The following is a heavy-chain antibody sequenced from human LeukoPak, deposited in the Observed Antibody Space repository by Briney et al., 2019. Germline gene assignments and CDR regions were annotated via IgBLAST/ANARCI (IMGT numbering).Heavy chain of an antibody. CDR2: IYYSGST. V-gene: IGHV4-39*07. CDR1: GGSISNTIYY. Sequence: SETLSLTCTVSGGSISNTIYYLGWIRQPPGKGLEWIGSIYYSGSTYYNPSLKSRVTISVDTSNNQFSLKLSFVTAADTAVYYCARRYCSGSSCYGTYYFDYWGQGTLVTVSS. J-gene: IGHJ4*02. D-gene: IGHD2-15*01. CDR3: ARRYCSGSSCYGTYYFDY.